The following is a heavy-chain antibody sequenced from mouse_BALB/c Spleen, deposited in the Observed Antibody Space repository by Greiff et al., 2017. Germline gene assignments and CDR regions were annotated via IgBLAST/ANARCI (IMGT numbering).Heavy chain of an antibody. V-gene: IGHV1-54*01. CDR3: ARGITTVVATEGDY. CDR2: IDPGSGGT. D-gene: IGHD1-1*01. Sequence: VQLQQSGAELVKPGASVKMSCKASGYTFTSYWMHWVKQRPGQGLEWIGVIDPGSGGTNYNEKFKGKATLTADKSSSTAHMQLSSLTSDDSAVYFCARGITTVVATEGDYWGQGTTLTVSS. J-gene: IGHJ2*01. CDR1: GYTFTSYW.